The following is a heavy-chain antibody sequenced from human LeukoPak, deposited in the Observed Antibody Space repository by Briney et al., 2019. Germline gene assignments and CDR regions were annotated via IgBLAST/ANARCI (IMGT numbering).Heavy chain of an antibody. J-gene: IGHJ4*02. CDR1: GGSFSGYY. D-gene: IGHD6-13*01. CDR2: INHSGST. CDR3: ARGRDGYSSLRYDY. Sequence: SETLSLTCAVYGGSFSGYYWSWIRQPPGKGLEWIGEINHSGSTNYNPSLKSRVTISVDTSKNQFSLKLSSVTAADTAVYYCARGRDGYSSLRYDYWGQGTLVTVSS. V-gene: IGHV4-34*01.